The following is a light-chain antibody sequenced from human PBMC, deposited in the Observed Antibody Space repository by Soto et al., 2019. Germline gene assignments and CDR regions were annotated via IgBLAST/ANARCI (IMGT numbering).Light chain of an antibody. J-gene: IGLJ1*01. CDR3: LSYTTSSSYV. CDR2: EVS. CDR1: SNDVGAYNR. V-gene: IGLV2-14*01. Sequence: QSVLTQPASISASPGQSISISCTGTSNDVGAYNRVSWYQQHSGKAPKLMIYEVSNRPSGVSNRFSGSKSGNTASLTISGLQAEDEADYYCLSYTTSSSYVFGTGTKLTVL.